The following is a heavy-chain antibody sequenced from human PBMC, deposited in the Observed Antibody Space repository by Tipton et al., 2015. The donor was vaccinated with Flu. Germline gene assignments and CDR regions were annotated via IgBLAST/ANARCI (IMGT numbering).Heavy chain of an antibody. CDR2: IYPSGTT. V-gene: IGHV4-39*01. D-gene: IGHD3-10*02. CDR1: SGSIRSTNYF. Sequence: TLSLTCTVSSGSIRSTNYFCAWIRQPPGKGLELIGGIYPSGTTYDNPSLKSRVTISFDTPKSQFSLKLRSVTAADTAVYYCARLSYYDVDLKNFYFDYWGQGTLVTVSS. CDR3: ARLSYYDVDLKNFYFDY. J-gene: IGHJ4*02.